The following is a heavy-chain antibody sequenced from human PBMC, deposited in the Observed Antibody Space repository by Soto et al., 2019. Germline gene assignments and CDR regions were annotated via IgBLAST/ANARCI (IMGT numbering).Heavy chain of an antibody. CDR2: ISGYNGDI. CDR3: ARDVGRLRLCGTTSCYLAV. J-gene: IGHJ4*02. Sequence: QAQMVQSGAEVKKPGASVKVSCRTSGYTFTTYGVSWVRQAPGQGLEWMGWISGYNGDITYAERLQGRLTMTTDTSTSTADMELRSLRPEDTAVYYCARDVGRLRLCGTTSCYLAVWGQGTLVTVSS. V-gene: IGHV1-18*01. CDR1: GYTFTTYG. D-gene: IGHD2-2*01.